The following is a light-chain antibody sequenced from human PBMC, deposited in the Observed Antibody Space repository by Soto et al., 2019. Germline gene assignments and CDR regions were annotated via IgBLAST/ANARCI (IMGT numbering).Light chain of an antibody. Sequence: EIVLTQSPATLSLSPGERATLSCRASQSVSSYLAWYQQKPGQAPRLLIYDASNRATGITARFSGSGSLSDFTLTISTLVPEDFAIYYCQQRSNCPPVAFGGGTKVEIK. CDR2: DAS. CDR1: QSVSSY. J-gene: IGKJ4*01. V-gene: IGKV3-11*01. CDR3: QQRSNCPPVA.